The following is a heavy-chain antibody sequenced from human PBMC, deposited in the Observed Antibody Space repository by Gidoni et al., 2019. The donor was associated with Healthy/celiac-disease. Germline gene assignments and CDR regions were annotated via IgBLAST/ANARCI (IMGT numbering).Heavy chain of an antibody. CDR1: GGSLSSYY. D-gene: IGHD6-13*01. Sequence: QVQLQESGPGLVKPSETLSLTCTVSGGSLSSYYWSWIRQPAGKGLEWIGRIYTSGSTNYNPSLKSRVTMSVDTSKNQFSLKLSSVTAADTAVYYCARDRGIGSSSWTFDYWGQGTLVTVSS. V-gene: IGHV4-4*07. CDR3: ARDRGIGSSSWTFDY. CDR2: IYTSGST. J-gene: IGHJ4*02.